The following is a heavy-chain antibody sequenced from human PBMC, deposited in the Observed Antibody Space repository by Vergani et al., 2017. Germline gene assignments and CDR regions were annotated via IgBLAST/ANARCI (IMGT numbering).Heavy chain of an antibody. V-gene: IGHV3-9*01. D-gene: IGHD6-13*01. CDR1: GFTLDDYA. J-gene: IGHJ6*03. CDR2: ISWNSGSI. Sequence: EVQLVESGGGLVQPGRSLRLSCAASGFTLDDYAMHGVRQAPGKGLEWVSGISWNSGSIGYADSVTGRFTISRDNAKNSLYLQMNSLRAEDTALYYCAKEGANSSSWQNYYYYYYMDVWGKXP. CDR3: AKEGANSSSWQNYYYYYYMDV.